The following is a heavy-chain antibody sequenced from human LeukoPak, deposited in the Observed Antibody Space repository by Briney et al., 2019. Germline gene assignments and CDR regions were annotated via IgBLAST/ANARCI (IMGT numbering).Heavy chain of an antibody. CDR1: GDSISSYY. CDR2: IYYSGST. J-gene: IGHJ4*02. CDR3: ARGPNYVWGSYRYFDY. Sequence: SETLALTCTVSGDSISSYYWSWIRQPPGKGLEWIGYIYYSGSTHYNPSLKSRVTISVDTSKNQFSLKLSSVTAADTAVYYCARGPNYVWGSYRYFDYWGQGTLVTVSS. V-gene: IGHV4-30-4*01. D-gene: IGHD3-16*02.